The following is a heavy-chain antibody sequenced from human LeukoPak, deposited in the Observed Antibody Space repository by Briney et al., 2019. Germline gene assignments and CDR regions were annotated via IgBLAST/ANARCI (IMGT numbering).Heavy chain of an antibody. J-gene: IGHJ4*02. Sequence: ASVKVSCKASGYTFTGYYMHWVRQAPGQGLEWMGWINPNSGGTNYAQKFQGRVTMTRDTSISTAYMELSRLSSDDTAVYYCARDQRTVYSYGSPDFDYWGQGTLVTVSS. V-gene: IGHV1-2*02. CDR2: INPNSGGT. D-gene: IGHD5-18*01. CDR1: GYTFTGYY. CDR3: ARDQRTVYSYGSPDFDY.